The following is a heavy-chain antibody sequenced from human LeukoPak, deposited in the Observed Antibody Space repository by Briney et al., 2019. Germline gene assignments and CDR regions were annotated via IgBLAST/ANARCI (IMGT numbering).Heavy chain of an antibody. CDR1: GLTFSDYY. D-gene: IGHD1-26*01. Sequence: GGSLRLSCAASGLTFSDYYMSWIRQAPGKGLEWVSYISSSGSTIYYADSVKGRFTISRDNAKNSLYLQINSLRAEDTAVYYCARVETYSGNYHRCVFDYWGQGTLVTVSS. CDR3: ARVETYSGNYHRCVFDY. V-gene: IGHV3-11*04. J-gene: IGHJ4*02. CDR2: ISSSGSTI.